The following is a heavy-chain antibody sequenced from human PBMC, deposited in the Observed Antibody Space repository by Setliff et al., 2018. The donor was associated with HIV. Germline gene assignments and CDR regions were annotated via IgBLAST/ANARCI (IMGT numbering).Heavy chain of an antibody. J-gene: IGHJ5*02. V-gene: IGHV1-24*01. CDR3: ATHPPYRSAWYMRS. CDR1: GFTLNELS. CDR2: FDPEAGEI. Sequence: ASVKVSCKVSGFTLNELSIQWVRQAPAKGLEWMGGFDPEAGEIIYAQKFQGRVTMTEDTSTDTAYMDLSSLRSEDTAVYYCATHPPYRSAWYMRSWGQGTLVTVSS. D-gene: IGHD6-19*01.